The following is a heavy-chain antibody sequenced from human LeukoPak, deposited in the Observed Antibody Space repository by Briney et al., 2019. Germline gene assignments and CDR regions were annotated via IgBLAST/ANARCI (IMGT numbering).Heavy chain of an antibody. Sequence: PGGSLRLSCAASGFTFSSYWMSWLRQAPGKGLEWVANIKQDGSEKYYVDSVKGRFTISRDNAKNSLYLQMNSLRAEDTAVYYCARDLQVEMATIAGIDYWGQGTLVTVSS. CDR1: GFTFSSYW. J-gene: IGHJ4*02. CDR3: ARDLQVEMATIAGIDY. V-gene: IGHV3-7*01. CDR2: IKQDGSEK. D-gene: IGHD5-24*01.